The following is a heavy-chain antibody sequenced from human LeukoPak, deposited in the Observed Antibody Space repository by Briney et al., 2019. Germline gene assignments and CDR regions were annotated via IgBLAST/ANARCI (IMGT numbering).Heavy chain of an antibody. D-gene: IGHD5-24*01. V-gene: IGHV3-23*01. Sequence: GSLRLSCAASGFTFSSYAMSWVRQAPGKGLEWVSAISGSGGSTYYADSVKGRFTISRDNSKNTLYLQMNSLGAEDTAVYYCAKDREGGYRLYLSAFDIWGQGTMVTVSS. CDR2: ISGSGGST. J-gene: IGHJ3*02. CDR1: GFTFSSYA. CDR3: AKDREGGYRLYLSAFDI.